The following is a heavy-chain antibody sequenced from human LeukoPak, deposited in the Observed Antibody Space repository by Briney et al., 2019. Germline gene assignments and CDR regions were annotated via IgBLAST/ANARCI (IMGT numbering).Heavy chain of an antibody. V-gene: IGHV3-23*01. CDR1: GFAFSKLA. J-gene: IGHJ4*02. Sequence: GGSLRLSCAVSGFAFSKLAMGWVRQAPGKGLEWVSVISDSGDITYYADSVKGRFTLSRDNSKHTLLLHMSSLRAEDTALYYCAKDALRSDVWYFFDHCGQ. CDR3: AKDALRSDVWYFFDH. D-gene: IGHD3-3*01. CDR2: ISDSGDIT.